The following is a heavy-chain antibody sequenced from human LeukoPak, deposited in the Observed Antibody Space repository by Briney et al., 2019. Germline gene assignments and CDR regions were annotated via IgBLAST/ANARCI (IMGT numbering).Heavy chain of an antibody. J-gene: IGHJ6*03. CDR1: GGSISSYY. CDR3: ASGYCSSTSCYRPPYYYYYYMDV. V-gene: IGHV4-4*09. Sequence: SETLSLTCTVSGGSISSYYWSWIRQPPGKGLEWIGYIYTSGSTNYNPSLKSRVTISVDTSENQFSLKLSSVTAADTAVYYCASGYCSSTSCYRPPYYYYYYMDVWGKGTTVTVSS. D-gene: IGHD2-2*02. CDR2: IYTSGST.